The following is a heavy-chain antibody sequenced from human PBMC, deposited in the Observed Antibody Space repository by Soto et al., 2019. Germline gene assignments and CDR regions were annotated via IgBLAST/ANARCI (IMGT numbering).Heavy chain of an antibody. CDR2: ISGSGGST. CDR1: RFTFSSYA. D-gene: IGHD6-13*01. Sequence: EVQLLESGGGLVQPGGSLRLSCAASRFTFSSYAMSWVRQAPGKGLEWVSAISGSGGSTYYADSVKGRFTISRDNSKNTRYLQMNSLRAEDTAVYYCAKENGYSSSWFEFDYWGQGTLVTVSS. CDR3: AKENGYSSSWFEFDY. J-gene: IGHJ4*02. V-gene: IGHV3-23*01.